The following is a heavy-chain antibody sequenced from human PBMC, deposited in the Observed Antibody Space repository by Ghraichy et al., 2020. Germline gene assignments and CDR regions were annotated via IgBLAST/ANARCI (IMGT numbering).Heavy chain of an antibody. D-gene: IGHD5-18*01. J-gene: IGHJ5*02. CDR2: IIPFLGVT. CDR3: ARPIANSDGGYNWFDP. CDR1: GGTFSSYS. Sequence: SVKVSCKASGGTFSSYSITWVRQAPGQGLEWMGRIIPFLGVTDYAQKFKGRVTFTADTSTITAYMELSSLRSEDTGLYYCARPIANSDGGYNWFDPWGQGTLVTVSS. V-gene: IGHV1-69*02.